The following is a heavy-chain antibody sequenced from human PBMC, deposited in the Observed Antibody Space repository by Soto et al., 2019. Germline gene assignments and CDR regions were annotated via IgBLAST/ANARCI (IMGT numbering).Heavy chain of an antibody. J-gene: IGHJ4*02. CDR2: VYYTGTT. V-gene: IGHV4-39*01. D-gene: IGHD2-2*01. Sequence: SETLSLTCTVSNFSVLTSIYYWAWIRQPPGKGLEWVGTVYYTGTTYYNPSLQSRVTISIDTSKNQFSLNLNSVTAADTAVYYCARNWNLALVPAAYFDSWGQGTLVTVSS. CDR3: ARNWNLALVPAAYFDS. CDR1: NFSVLTSIYY.